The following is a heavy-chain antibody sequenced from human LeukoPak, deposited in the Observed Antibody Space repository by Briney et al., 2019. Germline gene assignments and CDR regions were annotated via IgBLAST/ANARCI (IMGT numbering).Heavy chain of an antibody. CDR1: GFTFSSYG. CDR3: GKDTTRGPWVVPSTPNY. D-gene: IGHD2-15*01. J-gene: IGHJ4*02. Sequence: HPGRSLRLSCAASGFTFSSYGMHWVRQAPGKGLEWVSAISGSGGSTYYADSVKGRFTISRDNFKNTLNLQMNSLRAEDTAVYYCGKDTTRGPWVVPSTPNYWGQGTLVTVSS. V-gene: IGHV3-23*01. CDR2: ISGSGGST.